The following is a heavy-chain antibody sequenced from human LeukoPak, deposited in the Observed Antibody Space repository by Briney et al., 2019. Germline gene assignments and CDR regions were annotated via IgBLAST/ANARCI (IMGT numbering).Heavy chain of an antibody. Sequence: PSETLSLTCTVSGGSISSYYWNWIRQPPGKGLEWIGYIYSSGSTNYNPSLKSRVTISVDTSKNQFSLKLSSVTAADTAVYYCARHGNYGDFVRWFDPWGQGTLVTVSS. CDR2: IYSSGST. J-gene: IGHJ5*02. CDR3: ARHGNYGDFVRWFDP. D-gene: IGHD4-17*01. CDR1: GGSISSYY. V-gene: IGHV4-59*08.